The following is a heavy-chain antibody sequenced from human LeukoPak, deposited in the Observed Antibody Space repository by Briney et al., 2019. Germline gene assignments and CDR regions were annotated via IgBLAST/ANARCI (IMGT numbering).Heavy chain of an antibody. CDR3: ARHPSTTTLDY. Sequence: SETLSLTCTASGGSISSYYWSWIRQPPGKGLEWIGYIYYSGSTNYNPSLKSRVTISVDTSKNQFSLKLNSVTAADTAVYYCARHPSTTTLDYWGQGTLVTVSS. D-gene: IGHD1-1*01. J-gene: IGHJ4*02. CDR1: GGSISSYY. V-gene: IGHV4-59*08. CDR2: IYYSGST.